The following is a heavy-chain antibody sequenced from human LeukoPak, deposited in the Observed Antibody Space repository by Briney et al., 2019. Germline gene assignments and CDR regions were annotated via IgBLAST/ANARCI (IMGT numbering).Heavy chain of an antibody. V-gene: IGHV1-8*01. Sequence: ASVKVSCKASGYTFTSYDINWVRQATGQGLEWMGWMNPNSGNTGYAQKFQGRVTMTRNTSISTAYMELSSLRSEDTAVYYCARGMPQWCLFDYWGQGTLVTVSS. CDR2: MNPNSGNT. J-gene: IGHJ4*02. CDR1: GYTFTSYD. D-gene: IGHD2-8*01. CDR3: ARGMPQWCLFDY.